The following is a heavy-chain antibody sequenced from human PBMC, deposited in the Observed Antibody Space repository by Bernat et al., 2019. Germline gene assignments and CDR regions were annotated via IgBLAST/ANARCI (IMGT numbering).Heavy chain of an antibody. D-gene: IGHD4-23*01. J-gene: IGHJ4*02. CDR1: GFTFSSYG. CDR3: AKRLERFDYGGSVSSTFDY. Sequence: QVQLVESGGGVVQPGRSLRLSCAASGFTFSSYGMHWVRQAPGKGLEWVAVISYDGSNKYYADSVKGRFTISRDNSKNTLYLQMNNLRAEDTAVYYCAKRLERFDYGGSVSSTFDYWGQGTLVTVSS. CDR2: ISYDGSNK. V-gene: IGHV3-30*18.